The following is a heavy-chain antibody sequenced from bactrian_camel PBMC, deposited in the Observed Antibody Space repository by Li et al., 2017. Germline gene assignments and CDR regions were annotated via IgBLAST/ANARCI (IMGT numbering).Heavy chain of an antibody. V-gene: IGHV3S26*01. J-gene: IGHJ4*01. D-gene: IGHD3*01. CDR2: IDSDGTT. CDR3: ATDPAMVWWYY. Sequence: HVQLVESGGGSVQAGGSLRLSCAASGYAARSYCMGWFRQPPGKEREGVAAIDSDGTTSYTDSVKGRFTISKDTANNTLYLQMNSLKSEDTALYYCATDPAMVWWYYWGQGTQVTVS. CDR1: GYAARSYC.